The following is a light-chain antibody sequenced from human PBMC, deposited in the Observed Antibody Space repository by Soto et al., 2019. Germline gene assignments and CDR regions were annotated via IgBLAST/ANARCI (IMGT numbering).Light chain of an antibody. CDR3: QQSYSNPSIT. CDR1: QSISSY. J-gene: IGKJ5*01. V-gene: IGKV1-39*01. CDR2: AAS. Sequence: DIQMTQSPSSLSASVGDRVTITCRASQSISSYLNWYQQKPGKAPKLLIYAASSLQSGVPSRFSGSGSWTDFTLTISSLQPEDFATYYCQQSYSNPSITVGQGTRLEIK.